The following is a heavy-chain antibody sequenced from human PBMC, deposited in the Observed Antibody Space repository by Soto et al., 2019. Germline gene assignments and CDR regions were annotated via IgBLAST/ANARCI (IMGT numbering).Heavy chain of an antibody. V-gene: IGHV3-30*18. Sequence: QVQLVESGGGVVQPGRSLRLSCAASGFTFSSYGMHWVRQAPGKGLEWVAVISYDGSNKYYADSVKGRFTISRDNSKNTLYRQMNSLRAEDTAVYYCAKDRRIVPAAHYYYYYYGMDVWGQGTTVTVSS. CDR1: GFTFSSYG. CDR2: ISYDGSNK. J-gene: IGHJ6*02. D-gene: IGHD2-2*01. CDR3: AKDRRIVPAAHYYYYYYGMDV.